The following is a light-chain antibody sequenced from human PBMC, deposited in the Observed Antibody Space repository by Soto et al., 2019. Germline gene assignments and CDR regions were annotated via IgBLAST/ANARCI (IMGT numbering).Light chain of an antibody. CDR3: QQYSTAPLT. J-gene: IGKJ1*01. V-gene: IGKV3-20*01. Sequence: PGERATLSCRASLTVSDNYLAWYQQKAGQAPRLVIYGASNRATGIPDRFSASGSGTDCTLTISRLEPEDVAVYYCQQYSTAPLTLGQGTKVDI. CDR2: GAS. CDR1: LTVSDNY.